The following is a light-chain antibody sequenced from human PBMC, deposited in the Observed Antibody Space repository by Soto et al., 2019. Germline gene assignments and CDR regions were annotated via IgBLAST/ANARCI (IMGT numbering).Light chain of an antibody. Sequence: VLTQPASVSGSPGQSITISCTGTSSDVGGYNYVSWYQQHPGKAPKLMIYEVSNRPSGVSNRFSGSKSGNTASLTISGLQAEDEADYYCSSYTSSSTRFYVFGTGTKVTVL. V-gene: IGLV2-14*01. CDR2: EVS. J-gene: IGLJ1*01. CDR1: SSDVGGYNY. CDR3: SSYTSSSTRFYV.